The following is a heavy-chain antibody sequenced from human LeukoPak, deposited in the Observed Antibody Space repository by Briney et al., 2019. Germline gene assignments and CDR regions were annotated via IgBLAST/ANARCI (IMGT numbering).Heavy chain of an antibody. CDR2: IKQDGSEK. Sequence: GGSLRLSCAASGFTFSSYWMSWVRQAPGKGLEWVANIKQDGSEKYYVDSVKGRFAISRDNAKNSLYLQTSSLRAEDTAVYYCATPEVAPDYYYYYMDVWGKGTTVTVSS. D-gene: IGHD1-14*01. CDR1: GFTFSSYW. J-gene: IGHJ6*03. CDR3: ATPEVAPDYYYYYMDV. V-gene: IGHV3-7*01.